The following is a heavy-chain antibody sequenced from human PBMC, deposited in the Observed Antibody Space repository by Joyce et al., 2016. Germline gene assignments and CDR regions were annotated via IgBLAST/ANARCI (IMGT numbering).Heavy chain of an antibody. V-gene: IGHV3-30*18. Sequence: QVQLVESGGGVVQPGRSLRLSCTASGRTLSNYGVHWVRQAPGKGLEWVAGISYDGVYKYYSDSVKGRFTISRDNSRDTLFLEMNSLRAEDTAVYYCAKILTAGYSSGWFLDYWGQGTLVTVSS. J-gene: IGHJ4*02. D-gene: IGHD6-25*01. CDR3: AKILTAGYSSGWFLDY. CDR1: GRTLSNYG. CDR2: ISYDGVYK.